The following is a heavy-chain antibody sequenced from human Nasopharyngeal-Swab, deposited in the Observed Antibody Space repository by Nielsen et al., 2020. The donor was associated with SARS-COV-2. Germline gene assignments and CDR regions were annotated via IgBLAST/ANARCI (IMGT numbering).Heavy chain of an antibody. D-gene: IGHD2-21*01. V-gene: IGHV7-4-1*02. CDR1: GYTFAAYP. J-gene: IGHJ6*02. CDR2: INTITGNP. Sequence: ASVKVSCKASGYTFAAYPINWVRQAPGQGLEWMRWINTITGNPTYAQAFTGRFVFSFDTSVRTTYLEISDLKAEDTAVYYCAREYQLLTHQYGMDVWGQGTTVVVSS. CDR3: AREYQLLTHQYGMDV.